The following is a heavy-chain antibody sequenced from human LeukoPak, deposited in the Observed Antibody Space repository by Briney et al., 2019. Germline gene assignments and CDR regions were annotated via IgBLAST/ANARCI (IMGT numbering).Heavy chain of an antibody. Sequence: GGSLRLSCAASGFTFSSYWMSWVRQAPGKGLEWVANIKQDGSEKYYVDSVKGRFTISRDNAKNSLYLQMNSLRAEDTAVYYCARMNYISSGWGAPFDYWGQGTLVTVSS. D-gene: IGHD1-7*01. CDR1: GFTFSSYW. V-gene: IGHV3-7*01. CDR2: IKQDGSEK. J-gene: IGHJ4*02. CDR3: ARMNYISSGWGAPFDY.